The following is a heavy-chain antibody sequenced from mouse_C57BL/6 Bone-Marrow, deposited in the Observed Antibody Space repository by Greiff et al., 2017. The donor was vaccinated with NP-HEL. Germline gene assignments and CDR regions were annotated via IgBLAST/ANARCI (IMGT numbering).Heavy chain of an antibody. CDR3: AIITTVVGSYAMDY. CDR2: IFPGSGST. Sequence: VQLQQSGPELVKPGASVKISCKASGYTFTDYYINWVKQRPGQGLEWIGWIFPGSGSTYYNEKFKGKATLTVDKSSSTAYMLLSSLTSEDSAVYFCAIITTVVGSYAMDYWGQGTSVTVSS. D-gene: IGHD1-1*01. J-gene: IGHJ4*01. V-gene: IGHV1-75*01. CDR1: GYTFTDYY.